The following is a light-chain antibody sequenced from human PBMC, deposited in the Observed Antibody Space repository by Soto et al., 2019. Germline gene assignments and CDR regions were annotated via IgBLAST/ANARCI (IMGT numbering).Light chain of an antibody. J-gene: IGKJ4*01. Sequence: EIVMTQTPATLSLSPGERAAVSCRASQSISSNLAWYQQKPGQAPRLLISGASNRATGIPDRFSGSGSGTDFTLTISRLEPEDFAVYYRQQYGSLPLTFGGVTKVDI. V-gene: IGKV3-20*01. CDR3: QQYGSLPLT. CDR2: GAS. CDR1: QSISSN.